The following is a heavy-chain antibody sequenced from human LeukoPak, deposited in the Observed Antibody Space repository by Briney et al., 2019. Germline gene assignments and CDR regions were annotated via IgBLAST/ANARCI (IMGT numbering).Heavy chain of an antibody. Sequence: SVKVSCKASGGTFNTYAISWVRQAPGQGLEWMGRIIPILDVANYAQKFQGRVKIRADKSTSTAYMELSSLRSGDTAVYYCARDLSSSWPFFDYWGQGSLVTVSS. D-gene: IGHD6-13*01. J-gene: IGHJ4*02. V-gene: IGHV1-69*04. CDR2: IIPILDVA. CDR1: GGTFNTYA. CDR3: ARDLSSSWPFFDY.